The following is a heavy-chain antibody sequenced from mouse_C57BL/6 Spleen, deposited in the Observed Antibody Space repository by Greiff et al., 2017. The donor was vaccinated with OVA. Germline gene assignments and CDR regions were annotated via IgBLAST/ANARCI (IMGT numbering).Heavy chain of an antibody. D-gene: IGHD2-1*01. J-gene: IGHJ3*01. CDR2: IYPSDSET. V-gene: IGHV1-61*01. CDR1: GYTFTSYW. Sequence: VQLQQPGAELVRPGSSVKLSCKASGYTFTSYWMDWVKQRPGQGLEWIGNIYPSDSETHYNQKFKDKATLTVDTSSSTAYMQLSSLTSEDSAVYYCARPYGNYGAWFAYWGQGTLVTVSA. CDR3: ARPYGNYGAWFAY.